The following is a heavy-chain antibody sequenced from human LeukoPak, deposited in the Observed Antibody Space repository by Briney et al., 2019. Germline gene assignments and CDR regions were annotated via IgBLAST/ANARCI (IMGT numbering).Heavy chain of an antibody. CDR3: ARAQLYYYGSGSSNWFDP. Sequence: PGGSLRLSCAASGFTFSSYAMHWVRQAPGKGLEWVAVISYDGSNKYYADSVKGRFTISRDNSKNTLYLQMNSLRAEDTAVYYCARAQLYYYGSGSSNWFDPWGQGTLVTVSS. J-gene: IGHJ5*02. CDR1: GFTFSSYA. V-gene: IGHV3-30*04. D-gene: IGHD3-10*01. CDR2: ISYDGSNK.